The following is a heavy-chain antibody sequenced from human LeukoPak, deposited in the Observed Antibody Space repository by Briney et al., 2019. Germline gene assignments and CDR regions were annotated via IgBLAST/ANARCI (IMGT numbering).Heavy chain of an antibody. Sequence: GGSLRLSCAASGFTFSSYWMSWVRQAPGKGLEWVANIKQDGSEKYYVDSVKGRFTVSRDNAKNSLYLQMNSLRAEDTAVYCCARVAVAGTSGMDVWGQGTTVTVSS. CDR3: ARVAVAGTSGMDV. CDR2: IKQDGSEK. V-gene: IGHV3-7*01. J-gene: IGHJ6*02. D-gene: IGHD6-19*01. CDR1: GFTFSSYW.